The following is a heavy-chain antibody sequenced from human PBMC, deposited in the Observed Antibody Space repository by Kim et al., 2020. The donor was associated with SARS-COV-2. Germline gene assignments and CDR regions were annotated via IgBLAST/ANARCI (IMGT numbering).Heavy chain of an antibody. CDR3: ARDPYSSSWYLKGAFDY. D-gene: IGHD6-13*01. V-gene: IGHV3-30*01. Sequence: VKGRFTISRDNSKNALYLQMNSLRAEDTAVYYCARDPYSSSWYLKGAFDYWGQGTLVTVSS. J-gene: IGHJ4*02.